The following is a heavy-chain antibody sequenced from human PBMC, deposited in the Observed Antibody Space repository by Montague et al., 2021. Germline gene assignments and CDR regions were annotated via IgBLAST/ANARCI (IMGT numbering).Heavy chain of an antibody. Sequence: SETLSLTCSVSGGSVNGYDWSWIRQPPGKGLEWIGYMRSSGSPNYNPSFKSRLAISIDRSRNQFSLELSFVTAADTAIYFCGRDYWGSFDYWGQGILVTV. CDR1: GGSVNGYD. J-gene: IGHJ4*02. CDR2: MRSSGSP. CDR3: GRDYWGSFDY. D-gene: IGHD7-27*01. V-gene: IGHV4-59*02.